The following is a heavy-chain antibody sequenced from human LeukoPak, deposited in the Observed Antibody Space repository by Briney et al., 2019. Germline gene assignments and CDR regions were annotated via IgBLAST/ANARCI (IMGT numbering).Heavy chain of an antibody. J-gene: IGHJ6*03. D-gene: IGHD1-7*01. CDR2: IYSGGST. CDR1: VFTVSSNY. CDR3: ARGPKITGTTLYYYYYVDV. Sequence: PGGSLRLSCAASVFTVSSNYMSWVRQAPGKGLEWVSVIYSGGSTYYADSVKGRFTISRDNSKNTLYLQMNSLRAEDTAVYYCARGPKITGTTLYYYYYVDVWGKGTTVTVSS. V-gene: IGHV3-53*01.